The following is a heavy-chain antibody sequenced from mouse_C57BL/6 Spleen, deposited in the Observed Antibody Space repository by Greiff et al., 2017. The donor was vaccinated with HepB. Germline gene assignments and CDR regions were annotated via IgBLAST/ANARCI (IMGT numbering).Heavy chain of an antibody. Sequence: QVQLQQPGAELVKPGASVKLSCKASGYTFTSYWMHWVKQRPGQGLEWIGMIHPNSGSTNYNEKFKSKATLTVDKSSSTAYMQISSLTSEDSAVYYCANYYDYDDYFDYWGQGTTLTVSS. CDR2: IHPNSGST. CDR3: ANYYDYDDYFDY. V-gene: IGHV1-64*01. CDR1: GYTFTSYW. J-gene: IGHJ2*01. D-gene: IGHD2-4*01.